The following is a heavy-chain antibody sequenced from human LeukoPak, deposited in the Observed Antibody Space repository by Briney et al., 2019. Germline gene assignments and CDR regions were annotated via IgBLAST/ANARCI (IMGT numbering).Heavy chain of an antibody. CDR2: IKSKTDGGTT. Sequence: GGSLRLSCAASGFTSSNAWMSWVRQAPGKGLEWVGRIKSKTDGGTTDYAAPVKGRFSTSRDDSKNTLYLQMNSLKTEDTAVYYCTTDNVVVPAANYYYMDVWGKGTTVTVSS. V-gene: IGHV3-15*01. J-gene: IGHJ6*03. CDR1: GFTSSNAW. D-gene: IGHD2-2*01. CDR3: TTDNVVVPAANYYYMDV.